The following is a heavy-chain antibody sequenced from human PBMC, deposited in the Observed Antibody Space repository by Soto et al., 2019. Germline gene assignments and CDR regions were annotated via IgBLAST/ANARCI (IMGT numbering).Heavy chain of an antibody. CDR1: GFTFSSYA. Sequence: EVQLLESGGGLVQPGGSLRLSCIASGFTFSSYAMSWVRQAPGKGLEWVSVISGSGGSTYYADSVKGRFTISRDNSKNTLYLKMNSRRAEDTAVYYCASRTSGWYFDYWGQGTLVTVSS. CDR2: ISGSGGST. CDR3: ASRTSGWYFDY. D-gene: IGHD6-19*01. V-gene: IGHV3-23*01. J-gene: IGHJ4*02.